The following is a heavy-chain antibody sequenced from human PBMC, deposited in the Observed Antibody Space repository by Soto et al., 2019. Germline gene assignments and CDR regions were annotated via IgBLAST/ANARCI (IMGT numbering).Heavy chain of an antibody. V-gene: IGHV3-23*01. CDR3: AKGAWLDY. J-gene: IGHJ4*02. Sequence: EVQLLESGGGLVQPGASLRLSCAASGFTFTTFDMSWARQAPGKGLEWVSVVRGRDGSTSYADYLKGRFTISKDSSKNTLYLQMNSLRAEDTALYYCAKGAWLDYWGQGPLVTVSS. CDR1: GFTFTTFD. D-gene: IGHD5-12*01. CDR2: VRGRDGST.